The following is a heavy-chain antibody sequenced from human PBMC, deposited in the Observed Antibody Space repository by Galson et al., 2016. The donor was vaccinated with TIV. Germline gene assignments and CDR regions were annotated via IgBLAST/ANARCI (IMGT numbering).Heavy chain of an antibody. CDR1: GGSISNGDYY. V-gene: IGHV4-30-4*08. CDR3: ARCRGDNYYGIDV. D-gene: IGHD2-21*02. CDR2: VYYSGAT. J-gene: IGHJ6*02. Sequence: TLSLTCSVFGGSISNGDYYWPWIRQPPGKGLEWIGYVYYSGATNYNPSLKRRATLSVDRSTNQFSLRLNSVTAADTAVYSCARCRGDNYYGIDVWGQGTTVTVSS.